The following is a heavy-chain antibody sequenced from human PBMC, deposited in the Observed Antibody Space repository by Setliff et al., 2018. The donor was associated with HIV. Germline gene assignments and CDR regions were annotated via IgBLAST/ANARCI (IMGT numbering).Heavy chain of an antibody. CDR1: GYSFTSYW. CDR2: IYPGDSNT. CDR3: ARSPRELDY. J-gene: IGHJ4*02. Sequence: PGESLKISCKGSGYSFTSYWIGWVRQMPGKGLECMGIIYPGDSNTKYSPSFQGQVTISVDKSISTAYLQWSSLKTSDTALYYCARSPRELDYWGQGTQVTVSS. V-gene: IGHV5-51*01.